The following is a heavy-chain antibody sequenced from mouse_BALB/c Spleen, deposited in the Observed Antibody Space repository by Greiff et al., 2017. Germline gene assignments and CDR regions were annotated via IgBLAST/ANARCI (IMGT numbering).Heavy chain of an antibody. CDR1: GFTFSSYW. D-gene: IGHD2-1*01. V-gene: IGHV6-3*01. CDR3: TGIYYGNLFAY. Sequence: EVQLVESGGGLVQPGGSMKLSCVASGFTFSSYWMSWVRQSPEKGLEWVAEIRLKSDNYATHYAESVKGKFTISRDDSKSRLYLQMNSLRAEDTGIYYCTGIYYGNLFAYWGQGTLVTVSA. CDR2: IRLKSDNYAT. J-gene: IGHJ3*01.